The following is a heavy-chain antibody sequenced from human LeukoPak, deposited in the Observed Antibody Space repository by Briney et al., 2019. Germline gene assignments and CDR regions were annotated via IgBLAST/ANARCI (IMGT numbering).Heavy chain of an antibody. V-gene: IGHV4-59*01. J-gene: IGHJ4*02. CDR2: IYYSGTT. CDR3: ARASGGYSTHY. CDR1: GGSISSYY. D-gene: IGHD1-26*01. Sequence: SETLSLTCTVSGGSISSYYWSWIRQPPGKGLEWIGYIYYSGTTNYNPSLKGRVTISLDSSKNQFSLKPTSVTAADTAVYYCARASGGYSTHYWGQGTLVTVSS.